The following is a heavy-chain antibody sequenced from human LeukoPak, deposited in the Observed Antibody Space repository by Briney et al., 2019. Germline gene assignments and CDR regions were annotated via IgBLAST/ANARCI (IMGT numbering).Heavy chain of an antibody. J-gene: IGHJ4*02. V-gene: IGHV3-48*03. CDR2: ISSSGRTI. Sequence: GGSLRLSCVASGFTFSSYEMNWVRQAPGKGLEWVSYISSSGRTIYYADSVKGRFTISRDDAKNSLYLHMSSLRVEDTAVYYCATSPNYFDYWGQGTLVTVSS. CDR3: ATSPNYFDY. CDR1: GFTFSSYE.